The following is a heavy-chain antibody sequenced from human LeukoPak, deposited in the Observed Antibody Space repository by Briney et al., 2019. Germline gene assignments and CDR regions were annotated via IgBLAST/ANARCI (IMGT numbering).Heavy chain of an antibody. Sequence: PSETLSLTCTVSGGSISSYYWSWIRQPPGKGLEWIGYIYYSGSTNYNPSLKSRVTISVDTSKNQFSLKLSSVTAADTAVYYWARTDIVAIDSGSYYTLGAFDIWGQGTMVTVSS. CDR2: IYYSGST. CDR1: GGSISSYY. CDR3: ARTDIVAIDSGSYYTLGAFDI. V-gene: IGHV4-59*01. J-gene: IGHJ3*02. D-gene: IGHD1-26*01.